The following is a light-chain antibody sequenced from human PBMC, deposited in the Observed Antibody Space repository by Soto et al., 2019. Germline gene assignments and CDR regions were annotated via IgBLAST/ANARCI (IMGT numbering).Light chain of an antibody. CDR2: DAS. CDR1: QSVSSY. Sequence: EIVLTHSPATLSLSPWERATLSCRASQSVSSYLAWYQQKPGQAPRLLIYDASNRATGIPARFSGSGSGTDFTLTISSLEPEDFAVYYCQQYGSSPRTFGQGTRLEIK. V-gene: IGKV3-11*01. CDR3: QQYGSSPRT. J-gene: IGKJ5*01.